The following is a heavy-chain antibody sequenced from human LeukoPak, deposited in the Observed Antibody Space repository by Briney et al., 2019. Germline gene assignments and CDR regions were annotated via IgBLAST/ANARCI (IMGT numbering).Heavy chain of an antibody. CDR1: GFTVSSNY. Sequence: GGSLRLSCAASGFTVSSNYMSWVRQAPGKGLEWVSVIYSGGSTDYKDSVKDRFIISRDNSKNTLYLQMNSLRAKDTAVYYCAKEMATMNAFDIWGQGTMVTVSS. CDR3: AKEMATMNAFDI. V-gene: IGHV3-66*01. J-gene: IGHJ3*02. CDR2: IYSGGST. D-gene: IGHD5-24*01.